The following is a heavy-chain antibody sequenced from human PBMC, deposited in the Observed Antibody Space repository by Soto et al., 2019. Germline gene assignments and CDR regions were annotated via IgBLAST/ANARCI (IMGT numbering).Heavy chain of an antibody. CDR3: AKDQGSYSDY. Sequence: QVQLVESGGGVVQPGRSLRLSCAASGFTFSSYGMHWVRQAPGKGLEWVAVISYDGSNKYYADSVKGRFTISRDNSKNTLYLQMNSLRAEDTAVYYGAKDQGSYSDYWGQGTLVTVSS. CDR1: GFTFSSYG. D-gene: IGHD3-10*01. V-gene: IGHV3-30*18. CDR2: ISYDGSNK. J-gene: IGHJ4*02.